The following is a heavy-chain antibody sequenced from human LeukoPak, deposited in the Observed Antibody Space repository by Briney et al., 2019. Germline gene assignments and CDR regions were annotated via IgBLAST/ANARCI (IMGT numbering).Heavy chain of an antibody. Sequence: GGSLRLSCEASGFTFSSYAIRWVRQVPGTGLEWVSSIPGSGGATYYADSMRGRFSISRDSSKNTVYLQMNSLRDEDTAVYYCARARPWDSSRSYYFGMDVWGHGTTVTVSS. D-gene: IGHD3-22*01. CDR1: GFTFSSYA. J-gene: IGHJ6*02. CDR3: ARARPWDSSRSYYFGMDV. CDR2: IPGSGGAT. V-gene: IGHV3-23*01.